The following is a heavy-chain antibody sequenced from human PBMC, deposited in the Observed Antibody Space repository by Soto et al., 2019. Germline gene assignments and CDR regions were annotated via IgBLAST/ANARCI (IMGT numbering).Heavy chain of an antibody. V-gene: IGHV1-18*01. J-gene: IGHJ5*02. D-gene: IGHD6-6*01. CDR3: ARESAALSSGNWFDP. Sequence: ASVKVSCKASGYTFTSYGISWVRQAPGQGLEWMGWISAYNGNTNYAQKLQGRVTMTTDTSTSTAYMELRGLRSDDTAVYYCARESAALSSGNWFDPWGQGTLVTVSS. CDR2: ISAYNGNT. CDR1: GYTFTSYG.